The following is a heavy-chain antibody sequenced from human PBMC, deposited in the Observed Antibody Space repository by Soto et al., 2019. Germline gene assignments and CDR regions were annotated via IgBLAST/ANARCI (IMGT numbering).Heavy chain of an antibody. CDR3: AKDKARSGYYYDYGMDV. V-gene: IGHV3-23*01. CDR1: GFTFSSYA. D-gene: IGHD3-3*01. Sequence: PGGSLRLSCAASGFTFSSYAMSWVRQAQGKGLEWVSAISGSGGSTYYADSVKGRFTISRDNAKNTLYLQMNSLRAEDTAVYYCAKDKARSGYYYDYGMDVWGQGTTVTVSS. J-gene: IGHJ6*02. CDR2: ISGSGGST.